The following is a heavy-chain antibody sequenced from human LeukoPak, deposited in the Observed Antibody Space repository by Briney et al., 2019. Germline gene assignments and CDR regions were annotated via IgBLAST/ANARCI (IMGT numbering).Heavy chain of an antibody. Sequence: PGGSLRLSCAASGFTFSSYWMSWVRQAPGKGLEWVSVIYSGGSTDYADSVKGRFTISRDNSKNTLYLQMNSLRAEDTAVYYCARAVPQYCSSTSCSLWYFDYWGQGTLVTVSS. CDR3: ARAVPQYCSSTSCSLWYFDY. V-gene: IGHV3-53*01. CDR1: GFTFSSYW. CDR2: IYSGGST. D-gene: IGHD2-2*01. J-gene: IGHJ4*02.